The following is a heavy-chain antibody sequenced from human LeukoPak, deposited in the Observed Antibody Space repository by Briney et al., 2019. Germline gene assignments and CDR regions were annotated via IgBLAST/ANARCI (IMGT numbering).Heavy chain of an antibody. Sequence: GRSLRLSCAASGFTFDDYAMHWVRQAPGKGLEWVSGISWSSGGSTYYADSVKGRFTISRDNSKNTLYLQMNSLRAEDTAVYYCAKAYLVVVPAAIVSAWFDPWGQGTLVTVSS. CDR1: GFTFDDYA. V-gene: IGHV3-23*01. CDR3: AKAYLVVVPAAIVSAWFDP. J-gene: IGHJ5*02. D-gene: IGHD2-2*02. CDR2: ISWSSGGST.